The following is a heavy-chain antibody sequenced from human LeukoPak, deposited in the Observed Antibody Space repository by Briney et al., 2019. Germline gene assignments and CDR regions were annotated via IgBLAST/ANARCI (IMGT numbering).Heavy chain of an antibody. V-gene: IGHV1-46*01. CDR1: GYTFTSYD. D-gene: IGHD3-22*01. CDR2: INPSGGST. CDR3: ARTRIYYDNSGYPDFDY. J-gene: IGHJ4*02. Sequence: GASVKVSYKASGYTFTSYDINWVRQAPGQGLEWMGIINPSGGSTSYAQKFQGRVTMTRDMSTSTVYMELSSLRSEDTAVYYCARTRIYYDNSGYPDFDYWGQGILVTVSS.